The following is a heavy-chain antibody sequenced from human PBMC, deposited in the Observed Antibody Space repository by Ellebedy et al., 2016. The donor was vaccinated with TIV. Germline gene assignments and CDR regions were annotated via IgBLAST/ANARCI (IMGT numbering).Heavy chain of an antibody. Sequence: GGSLRLXCAASGFTFEYFAMHWVRQAPGKGLEWVSLISWDGSSTYYADSVKGRFIISRDNSKNSLYLQMNTLRAEDTALYYCAKCTTTPSWYYGIDVWGQGTTVIVSS. J-gene: IGHJ6*02. CDR3: AKCTTTPSWYYGIDV. D-gene: IGHD1-1*01. CDR2: ISWDGSST. CDR1: GFTFEYFA. V-gene: IGHV3-43D*03.